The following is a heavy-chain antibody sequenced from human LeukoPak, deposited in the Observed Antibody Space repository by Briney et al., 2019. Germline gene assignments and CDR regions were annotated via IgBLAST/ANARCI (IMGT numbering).Heavy chain of an antibody. V-gene: IGHV4-39*02. CDR2: IYYSGTT. Sequence: PSETLSLTCTVSGGSISSSSNYWGWIRRSPGKGLEWIGRIYYSGTTYYSPSLKSRVTISVDTSNNQLSLKLSSVTAADTAVYYCARGYYDVLTGHPKNFDYWGQGTLVTVSS. J-gene: IGHJ4*02. D-gene: IGHD3-9*01. CDR1: GGSISSSSNY. CDR3: ARGYYDVLTGHPKNFDY.